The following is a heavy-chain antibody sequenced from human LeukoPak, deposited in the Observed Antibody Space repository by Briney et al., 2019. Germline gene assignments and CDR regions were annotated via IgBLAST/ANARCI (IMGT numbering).Heavy chain of an antibody. CDR1: GYSISSAYY. CDR3: ARSLPLRYSSSSGPFPRYYFDY. J-gene: IGHJ4*02. D-gene: IGHD6-6*01. CDR2: IYHSGST. V-gene: IGHV4-38-2*02. Sequence: PSETLSLTCTVSGYSISSAYYWGWIRQPPGKGLEWIGSIYHSGSTNYNLSLKSRVTISVDTSKNQFSLKLSSVTAADTAVYYCARSLPLRYSSSSGPFPRYYFDYWGQGTLVTVSS.